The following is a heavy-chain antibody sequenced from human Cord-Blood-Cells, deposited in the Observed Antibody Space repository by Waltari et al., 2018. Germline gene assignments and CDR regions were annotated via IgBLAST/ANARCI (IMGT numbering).Heavy chain of an antibody. J-gene: IGHJ3*02. V-gene: IGHV1-2*02. CDR1: GYTFTGYY. D-gene: IGHD3-3*01. Sequence: VQSGAEVKKPGASVKVSCKASGYTFTGYYMHWVRQAPGQGLEWMGGINPNSGGTNYAQKFQGRVTMTRDTSISTAYMELSRLRPDDTAVYYCALPYYDFWSGYYDAFDIWGQGTMVTVSS. CDR2: INPNSGGT. CDR3: ALPYYDFWSGYYDAFDI.